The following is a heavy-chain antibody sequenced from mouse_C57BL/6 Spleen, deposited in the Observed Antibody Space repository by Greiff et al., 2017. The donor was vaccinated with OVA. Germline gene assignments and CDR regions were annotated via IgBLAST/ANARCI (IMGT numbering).Heavy chain of an antibody. J-gene: IGHJ2*01. D-gene: IGHD2-4*01. CDR1: GYAFSSSW. CDR3: APIYYDYGGGY. CDR2: IYPGDGDT. V-gene: IGHV1-82*01. Sequence: QVQLQQSGPELVKPGASVKISCKASGYAFSSSWMNWVKQRPGKGLEWIGRIYPGDGDTNYNGKFKGKATLTADKSSSTAYMQLSSLTSEDSAVYFGAPIYYDYGGGYWGQGTTLTVSS.